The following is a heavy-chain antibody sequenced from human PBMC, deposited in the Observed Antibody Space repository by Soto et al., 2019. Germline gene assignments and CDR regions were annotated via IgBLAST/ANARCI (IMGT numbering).Heavy chain of an antibody. V-gene: IGHV1-24*01. CDR2: FDPEDGEE. Sequence: ASVKVSCKVSGYTLTELSMQWVRQAPGKGLEWMGGFDPEDGEEMYAQKFQGRVTMTEDTSTDTAYMELSGLRSDDTGVYYCAHDIPLRLWGQGTLVTVS. CDR3: AHDIPLRL. D-gene: IGHD3-9*01. J-gene: IGHJ4*02. CDR1: GYTLTELS.